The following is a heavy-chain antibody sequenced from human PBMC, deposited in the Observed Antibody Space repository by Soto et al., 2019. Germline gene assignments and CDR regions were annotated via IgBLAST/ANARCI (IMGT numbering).Heavy chain of an antibody. CDR2: IIPILGIA. D-gene: IGHD3-10*01. V-gene: IGHV1-69*02. J-gene: IGHJ4*02. CDR1: GGTFSSYT. CDR3: ARVFGSGNLDY. Sequence: ASVKVSCKASGGTFSSYTISWVRQAPGQGLEWMGRIIPILGIANYAQKFQGRVTITADKSTSTAYMELSSLRSEDTAVYDCARVFGSGNLDYWGQETVVTISS.